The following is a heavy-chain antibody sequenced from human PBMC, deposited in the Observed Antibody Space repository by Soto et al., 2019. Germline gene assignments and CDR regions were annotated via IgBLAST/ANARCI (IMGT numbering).Heavy chain of an antibody. J-gene: IGHJ4*02. Sequence: EVQLLESGGGLVQPGGSLRLSCAASGFTFSSYAMSWFRQAPGKGLEWCSAIRGSGGSTYYADSGKGRFTTSRDNSKNTLYLKMNSLRAEDTDVYDCAKDRGEAFYDLFGYWGQGTLVTVSS. V-gene: IGHV3-23*01. CDR3: AKDRGEAFYDLFGY. CDR2: IRGSGGST. D-gene: IGHD3-3*01. CDR1: GFTFSSYA.